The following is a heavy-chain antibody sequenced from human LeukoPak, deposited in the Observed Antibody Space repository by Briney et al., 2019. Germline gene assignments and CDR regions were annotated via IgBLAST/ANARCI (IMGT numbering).Heavy chain of an antibody. J-gene: IGHJ3*02. CDR2: INPNSGGT. Sequence: ASVKVSCKASGYTFTGYYMHWVRQAPGQGLEWMGWINPNSGGTNYAQKFQGRVTMTRDTSISTAYMELSRLRSDDTAVYYCARTYYDFWSGYYTPFDIWGQGTMVTVSS. CDR1: GYTFTGYY. V-gene: IGHV1-2*02. D-gene: IGHD3-3*01. CDR3: ARTYYDFWSGYYTPFDI.